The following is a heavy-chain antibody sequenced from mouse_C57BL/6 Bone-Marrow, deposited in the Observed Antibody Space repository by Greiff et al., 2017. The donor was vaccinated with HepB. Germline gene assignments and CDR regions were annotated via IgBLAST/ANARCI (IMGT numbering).Heavy chain of an antibody. D-gene: IGHD2-4*01. CDR3: ANYGGDDYEDY. CDR2: IHPNSGST. Sequence: QVHVKQPGAELVKPGASVKLSCKASGYTFTSYWMHWVKQRPGQGLEWIGMIHPNSGSTNYNEKFKSKATLTVDKSSSTAYMQLSSLTSEDSAVYYCANYGGDDYEDYWGQGTTLTVSS. V-gene: IGHV1-64*01. J-gene: IGHJ2*01. CDR1: GYTFTSYW.